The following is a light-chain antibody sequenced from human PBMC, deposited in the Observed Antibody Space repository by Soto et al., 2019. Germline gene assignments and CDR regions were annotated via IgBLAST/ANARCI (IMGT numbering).Light chain of an antibody. CDR2: GNS. CDR1: SSNIGAGYD. V-gene: IGLV1-40*01. J-gene: IGLJ3*02. CDR3: QCYVSSLSGSV. Sequence: QSVLTQPPSVSGAPGQRVTISCTGSSSNIGAGYDVHWYQQLPGTAPKLLIYGNSNRPSGVPDRFSGSKSGTSASLAITGLQAEDEADYYCQCYVSSLSGSVFGGGTKLTVL.